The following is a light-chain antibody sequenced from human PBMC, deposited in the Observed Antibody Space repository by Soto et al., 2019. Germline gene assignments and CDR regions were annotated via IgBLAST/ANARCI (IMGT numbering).Light chain of an antibody. CDR2: VAT. J-gene: IGKJ5*01. CDR1: QGLKF. Sequence: DIQMTQSPCSVSTSIGATVTTTCRASQGLKFLAWYQQKPGKAPRLLIYVATNLQRGVPPGFSGSASGTDFTLTISSRQPENFATFICQQAIIFPITFGQGTRWRL. CDR3: QQAIIFPIT. V-gene: IGKV1-12*01.